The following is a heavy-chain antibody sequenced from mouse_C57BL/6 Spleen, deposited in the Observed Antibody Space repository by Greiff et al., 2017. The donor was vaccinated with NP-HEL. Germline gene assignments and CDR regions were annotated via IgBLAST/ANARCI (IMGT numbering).Heavy chain of an antibody. J-gene: IGHJ4*01. CDR2: INPSTGGT. CDR3: ASYGNDGVYAMDY. V-gene: IGHV1-42*01. Sequence: EVMLVESGPELVKPGASVKISCKASGYSFTGYYMNWVKQSPEKSLEWIGEINPSTGGTTYNQKFKAKATLTVDKSSSTAYMQLKSLTSEDSAVYDCASYGNDGVYAMDYWGQGTSVTVSS. D-gene: IGHD2-2*01. CDR1: GYSFTGYY.